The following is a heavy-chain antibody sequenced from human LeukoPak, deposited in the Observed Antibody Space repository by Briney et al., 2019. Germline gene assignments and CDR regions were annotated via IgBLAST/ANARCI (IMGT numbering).Heavy chain of an antibody. J-gene: IGHJ5*02. D-gene: IGHD4-17*01. Sequence: ASVKVSCKASGYTFTSYGISWVRQAPGQGLEWMGWISAYNGNTNYAQKLQGRVTMTTDTSTGTAYMELRSLRSDDTAVYYCARYPHYGDPARWFDPWGQGTLVTVSS. V-gene: IGHV1-18*01. CDR1: GYTFTSYG. CDR3: ARYPHYGDPARWFDP. CDR2: ISAYNGNT.